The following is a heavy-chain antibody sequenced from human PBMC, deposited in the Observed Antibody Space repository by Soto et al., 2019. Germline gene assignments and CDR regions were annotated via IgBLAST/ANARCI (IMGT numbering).Heavy chain of an antibody. Sequence: EVQLMESGGGLVQPGGSLRLSCAASGFDLRSSWMGWVRLPPGKGLEWVANIKSDGSEKYYVDSVKGRFTISRDNAKNSMYLEMNSLRAEDTAVYYCARDPCHGALDIWGQGTMVTVSS. CDR1: GFDLRSSW. J-gene: IGHJ3*02. V-gene: IGHV3-7*01. CDR3: ARDPCHGALDI. CDR2: IKSDGSEK.